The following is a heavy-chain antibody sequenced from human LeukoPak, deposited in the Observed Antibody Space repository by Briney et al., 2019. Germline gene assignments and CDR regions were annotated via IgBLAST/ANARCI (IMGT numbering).Heavy chain of an antibody. CDR3: AKDLLDTAMVLAP. D-gene: IGHD5-18*01. CDR1: GFTFSSYG. CDR2: ISYDGSNK. J-gene: IGHJ5*02. Sequence: GGSLRLSCAASGFTFSSYGMHWVRQAPGKGLEWVAVISYDGSNKYYADSMKGRFTISRDNSKNTLYLQMNSLRAEDTAVYYCAKDLLDTAMVLAPWGQGTLVTVSS. V-gene: IGHV3-30*18.